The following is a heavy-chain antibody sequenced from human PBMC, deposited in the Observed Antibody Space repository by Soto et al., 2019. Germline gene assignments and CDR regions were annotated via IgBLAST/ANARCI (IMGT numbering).Heavy chain of an antibody. V-gene: IGHV1-3*01. J-gene: IGHJ5*02. CDR3: AGGLYKWNYGWFHP. CDR1: GYTFTSYA. CDR2: INAGNGNT. Sequence: SVKVSCKASGYTFTSYAMHWVRQAPGQRLEWMGWINAGNGNTKYSQKFQGRVTITRDTSASTAYKELSSLRSEDTAVYYCAGGLYKWNYGWFHPWGQGTVVTVSS. D-gene: IGHD1-7*01.